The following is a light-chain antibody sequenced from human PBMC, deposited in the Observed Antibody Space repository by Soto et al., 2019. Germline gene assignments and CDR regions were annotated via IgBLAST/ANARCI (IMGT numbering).Light chain of an antibody. V-gene: IGKV1-39*01. CDR3: QQRDSMPWT. Sequence: DIQMTQSPSSLSASVGDRVTITCRASQSISGYLNWYQKKSGQAPRLLMYAASSLQSGVASRFSGSGSGKDFTLTISSLQPEDSATYYCQQRDSMPWTFGQGTKVEIK. CDR2: AAS. J-gene: IGKJ1*01. CDR1: QSISGY.